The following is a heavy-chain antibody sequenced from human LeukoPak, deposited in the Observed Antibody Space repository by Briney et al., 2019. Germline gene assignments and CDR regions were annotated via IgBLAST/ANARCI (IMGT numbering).Heavy chain of an antibody. CDR1: GGSFSGYY. J-gene: IGHJ3*02. CDR2: INHSGST. Sequence: SETLSLTCAVYGGSFSGYYWSWIRQPPGKGLEWIGEINHSGSTNYNPSLKSRVTISVDTSKNQFSLKLSFVTAADTAVYYCARGRRVDIVVVPAANRYADAFDIWGQGTMVTVSS. CDR3: ARGRRVDIVVVPAANRYADAFDI. V-gene: IGHV4-34*01. D-gene: IGHD2-2*03.